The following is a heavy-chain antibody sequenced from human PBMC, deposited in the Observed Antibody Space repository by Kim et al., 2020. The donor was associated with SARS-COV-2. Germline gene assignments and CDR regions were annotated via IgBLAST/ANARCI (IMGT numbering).Heavy chain of an antibody. CDR3: AKDFAPYYDYVWGSYFGY. Sequence: GGSLRLSCAASGFTFDDYAMHWVRQAPGKGLEWVSGISWNSGIIGYADSVKGRFTISRDNAKNSLYLQMNSLRAEDTALYYCAKDFAPYYDYVWGSYFGYWGQGTLVTVSS. J-gene: IGHJ4*02. V-gene: IGHV3-9*01. CDR2: ISWNSGII. CDR1: GFTFDDYA. D-gene: IGHD3-16*01.